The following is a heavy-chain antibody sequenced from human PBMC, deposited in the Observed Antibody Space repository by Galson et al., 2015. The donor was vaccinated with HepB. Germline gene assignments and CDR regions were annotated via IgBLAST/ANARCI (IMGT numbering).Heavy chain of an antibody. CDR2: IFSNDEK. Sequence: PALVKPTQTLTLTCTVSGFSLSNATMCVSWIRQPPGKALEWLAHIFSNDEKPYSTSLYSRLTISKEPSKSQVVLSMTNMDPVDTATYYCTRNYDIFSTGMAVWGQGTPVTASS. CDR3: TRNYDIFSTGMAV. V-gene: IGHV2-26*01. J-gene: IGHJ6*02. D-gene: IGHD3-9*01. CDR1: GFSLSNATMC.